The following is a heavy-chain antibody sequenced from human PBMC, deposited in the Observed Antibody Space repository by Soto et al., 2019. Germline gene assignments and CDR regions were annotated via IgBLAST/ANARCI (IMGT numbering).Heavy chain of an antibody. CDR2: ISSSGSTI. D-gene: IGHD3-3*01. CDR3: ARERTGVLRSHYFDY. J-gene: IGHJ4*02. Sequence: GSLRPPCSASGFTFSSYEMNWVRQAPGKGLEWVSYISSSGSTIYYADSVKGRFTISRDNAKNSLYLQMNSLRAEDTAVYYCARERTGVLRSHYFDYWGQGTLVTVYS. CDR1: GFTFSSYE. V-gene: IGHV3-48*03.